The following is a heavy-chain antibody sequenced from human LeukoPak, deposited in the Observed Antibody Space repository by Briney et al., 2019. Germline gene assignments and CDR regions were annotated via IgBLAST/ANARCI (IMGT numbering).Heavy chain of an antibody. D-gene: IGHD6-6*01. V-gene: IGHV5-51*01. CDR2: IYPGDFDT. CDR1: GYSFTSYW. J-gene: IGHJ5*02. CDR3: AREGSSSFRWFDP. Sequence: PGESLKISCKGSGYSFTSYWIGWVRQMPGKGLEWMGIIYPGDFDTRYSPSFQGQVTISADKSISTAYLQWSSLKASDTAMYYCAREGSSSFRWFDPWGQGTLVTVSS.